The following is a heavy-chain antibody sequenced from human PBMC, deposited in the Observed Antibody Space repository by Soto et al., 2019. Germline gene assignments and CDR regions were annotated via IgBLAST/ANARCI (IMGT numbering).Heavy chain of an antibody. Sequence: QVQLVQSGAEVKKPGSSVKVSCKASGGTFSSYAISWVRQAPGQGLGWMGGIIPIFGTANYAQKFQGRVTITADESTSTAYMELSSLRSEDTAVYYCARGQDYYDSSGYYYGNWFDPWGQGTLVTVSS. V-gene: IGHV1-69*01. CDR1: GGTFSSYA. CDR3: ARGQDYYDSSGYYYGNWFDP. J-gene: IGHJ5*02. CDR2: IIPIFGTA. D-gene: IGHD3-22*01.